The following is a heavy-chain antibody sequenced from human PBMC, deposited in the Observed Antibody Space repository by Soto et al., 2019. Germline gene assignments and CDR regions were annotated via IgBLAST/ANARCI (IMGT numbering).Heavy chain of an antibody. Sequence: GGSLRLSCAASGFTFSTYGMHWVRQAPGKGLEWVAVISNDGSKKYYIDSVKGRFTISRDNSKNTLYLQMHTLRAEDTAVYYCAKVSSSWYAGFFDLWGQGTLVTVSS. V-gene: IGHV3-30*18. J-gene: IGHJ4*02. CDR1: GFTFSTYG. CDR3: AKVSSSWYAGFFDL. CDR2: ISNDGSKK. D-gene: IGHD6-13*01.